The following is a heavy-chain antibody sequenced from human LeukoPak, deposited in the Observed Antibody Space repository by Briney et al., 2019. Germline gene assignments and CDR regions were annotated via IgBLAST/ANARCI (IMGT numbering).Heavy chain of an antibody. D-gene: IGHD6-13*01. Sequence: GGSLRLSCAASGFTFSSYWMTWVRQAPGKGLEWVANIKEDGSVKYYVDSVKGRFTISRDNAKNSLYLQMNSLRAEDTAVYYCASGSSHDYWGQGTLVTVSS. CDR2: IKEDGSVK. CDR3: ASGSSHDY. J-gene: IGHJ4*02. CDR1: GFTFSSYW. V-gene: IGHV3-7*01.